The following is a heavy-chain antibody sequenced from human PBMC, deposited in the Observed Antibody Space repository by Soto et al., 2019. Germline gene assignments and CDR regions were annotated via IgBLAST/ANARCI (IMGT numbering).Heavy chain of an antibody. D-gene: IGHD3-10*01. CDR2: ITGPGGTT. Sequence: EVRLLESGGGLVQPGGSLRLSCAASGFGFSSFAMSWVRQAPGKGLECVSSITGPGGTTYYADSVKGRFTISRDNSKNTLFLQMNTLRVDDTAIYYCARNYASGNYAPLDQWGQGTLVTVSS. CDR1: GFGFSSFA. CDR3: ARNYASGNYAPLDQ. J-gene: IGHJ4*02. V-gene: IGHV3-23*01.